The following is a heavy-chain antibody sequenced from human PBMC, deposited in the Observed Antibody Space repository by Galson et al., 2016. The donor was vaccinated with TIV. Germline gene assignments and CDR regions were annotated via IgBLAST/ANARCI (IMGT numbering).Heavy chain of an antibody. CDR3: AKDRNTALDTYHYYYGMDV. J-gene: IGHJ6*02. CDR1: GGTFSSYV. CDR2: IIPMFGTA. Sequence: SVKVSCKASGGTFSSYVIKWVRQAPGQGLEWMGEIIPMFGTANYAQKFQGRVTVTAAESTSTVYLDLSSLRSEDTAVYYCAKDRNTALDTYHYYYGMDVWGQGTTVTVSS. D-gene: IGHD5-18*01. V-gene: IGHV1-69*13.